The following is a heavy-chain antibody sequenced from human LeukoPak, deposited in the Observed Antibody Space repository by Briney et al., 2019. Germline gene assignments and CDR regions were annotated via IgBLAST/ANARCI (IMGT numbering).Heavy chain of an antibody. CDR1: GFTFSSYS. CDR3: ARAFYGGKNYFDY. D-gene: IGHD4-23*01. J-gene: IGHJ4*02. V-gene: IGHV3-21*01. CDR2: ISSSSSYI. Sequence: PGGSLRLSCAASGFTFSSYSMNWVRQAPGKGLEWVSSISSSSSYIYYADSVEGRFTISRDNAKNSLYLQMNSLRAEDTAVYYCARAFYGGKNYFDYWGQGTLVTVSS.